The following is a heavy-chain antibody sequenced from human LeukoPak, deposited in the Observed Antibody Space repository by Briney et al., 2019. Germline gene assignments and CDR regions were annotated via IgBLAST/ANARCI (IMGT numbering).Heavy chain of an antibody. J-gene: IGHJ3*02. V-gene: IGHV4-31*03. Sequence: SETLSLNCTVSGDSLTTDDSFWSWIRQFPGKGLEWIGYIHYRGTTNYSPSLKSRLSMSIDMSKDQFSLNLTSVTAADTAIYYCARDGYINDAFDIWGQGIVVTVSS. CDR2: IHYRGTT. D-gene: IGHD1-1*01. CDR3: ARDGYINDAFDI. CDR1: GDSLTTDDSF.